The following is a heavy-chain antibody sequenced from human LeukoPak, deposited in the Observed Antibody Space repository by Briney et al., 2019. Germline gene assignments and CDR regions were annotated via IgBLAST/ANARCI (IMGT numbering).Heavy chain of an antibody. CDR2: IYYSGST. D-gene: IGHD6-19*01. Sequence: SETLSLTCTVSGGFISSGGYYWSWIRQHPGKGLEWIGYIYYSGSTYYNPSLKSRVTISVDTSKNQFSLKLSSVTAADTAVYYCARVAGSDYYYYYGMDVWGQGTTVTVSS. V-gene: IGHV4-31*03. CDR3: ARVAGSDYYYYYGMDV. J-gene: IGHJ6*02. CDR1: GGFISSGGYY.